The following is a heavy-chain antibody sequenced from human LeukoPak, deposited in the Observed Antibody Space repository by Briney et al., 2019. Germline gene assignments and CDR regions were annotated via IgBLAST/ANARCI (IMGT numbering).Heavy chain of an antibody. CDR2: IYYSGST. Sequence: SETLSLTCSFSGGSISNYYWSWVRQPPGKGLEWIGYIYYSGSTDYNPSLKSRVTISIDASKNHFSLRLSSVTAADTASYYCARGYAYGPNYYFDYWGQGTLVTVSS. CDR3: ARGYAYGPNYYFDY. D-gene: IGHD5-18*01. CDR1: GGSISNYY. J-gene: IGHJ4*02. V-gene: IGHV4-59*01.